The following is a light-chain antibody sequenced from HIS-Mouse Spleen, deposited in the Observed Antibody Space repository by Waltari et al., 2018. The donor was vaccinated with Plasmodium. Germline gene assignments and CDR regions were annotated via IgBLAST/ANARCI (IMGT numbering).Light chain of an antibody. V-gene: IGLV3-10*01. CDR3: YSTDSSGNHRV. CDR1: ALPKKY. CDR2: EDS. Sequence: SYELTQPPSVSVSPGQTARIPCSGDALPKKYAYWYQQKSGQAHVLVIYEDSKRPPGIPERFSGSSSGTMATLTISGAQVEDEADYYCYSTDSSGNHRVFGGGTKLTVL. J-gene: IGLJ3*02.